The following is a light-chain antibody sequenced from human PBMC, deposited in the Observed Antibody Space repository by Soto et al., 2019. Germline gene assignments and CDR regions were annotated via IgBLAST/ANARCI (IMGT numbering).Light chain of an antibody. CDR2: AAS. CDR1: QSVSGGE. CDR3: QQYGGSSYT. V-gene: IGKV3-20*01. Sequence: EIVLTQSPGTLSLSPGERATLSCRASQSVSGGELAWYQQKPGQAPRLLIDAASSRAIGIPDRFSGSGSGTDFTLTISRLAPEDFAVYHCQQYGGSSYTFGQGTKVEIK. J-gene: IGKJ2*01.